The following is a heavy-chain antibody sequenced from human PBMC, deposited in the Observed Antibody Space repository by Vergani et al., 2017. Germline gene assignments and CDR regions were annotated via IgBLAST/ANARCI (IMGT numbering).Heavy chain of an antibody. CDR1: GFTFSSYA. CDR2: ISGSGGST. J-gene: IGHJ4*02. D-gene: IGHD6-6*01. V-gene: IGHV3-23*01. CDR3: TGSSENKYYFDY. Sequence: EVQLLESGGGLVQPGGSLRLSCAASGFTFSSYAMSWVRQAPGKGLEWVSAISGSGGSTYYADSVKGRFTISRDNSKNTLYLQMNSLRAEDTAVYYCTGSSENKYYFDYWGQGTLVTVSS.